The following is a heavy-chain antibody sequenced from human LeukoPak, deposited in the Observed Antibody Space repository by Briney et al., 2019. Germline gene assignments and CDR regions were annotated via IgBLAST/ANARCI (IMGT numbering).Heavy chain of an antibody. CDR3: ARTLAAAGSSGLFDY. CDR2: IYYSGIT. D-gene: IGHD6-13*01. J-gene: IGHJ4*02. CDR1: GGSISSYY. V-gene: IGHV4-59*01. Sequence: PSETLSLTCTVSGGSISSYYWSWIRQPPGKGLEWIGYIYYSGITNYNPSLKSRVTISVDTSKNQFSLKLSSVTAADTAVYYCARTLAAAGSSGLFDYWGQGTLVTVSS.